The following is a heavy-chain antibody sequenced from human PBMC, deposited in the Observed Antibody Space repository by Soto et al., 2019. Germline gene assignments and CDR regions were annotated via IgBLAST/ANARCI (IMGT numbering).Heavy chain of an antibody. CDR3: ARDHSTSWLSWFDP. Sequence: VKVSCRASGYTFTSDGISWVRQAPGQGLEWMGWISAYNGNTNYAQKLQGRVTMATDTSTSTAYMELRSLRSDDTAVYYCARDHSTSWLSWFDPWGQGTLVTV. J-gene: IGHJ5*02. CDR1: GYTFTSDG. CDR2: ISAYNGNT. V-gene: IGHV1-18*01. D-gene: IGHD5-12*01.